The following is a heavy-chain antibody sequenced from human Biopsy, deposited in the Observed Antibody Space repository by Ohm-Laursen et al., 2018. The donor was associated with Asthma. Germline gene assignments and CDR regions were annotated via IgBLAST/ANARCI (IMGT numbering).Heavy chain of an antibody. CDR3: ARGPELDV. Sequence: TLSLTCDVYPGSFSGFFWTWIRQSPGKGLEWIGETNERGVTNNNPSLKSRVIISIDAYWNRVSLKLTSVTAADTAVYYCARGPELDVWGQGTTVTVSS. J-gene: IGHJ6*02. V-gene: IGHV4-34*01. CDR1: PGSFSGFF. CDR2: TNERGVT.